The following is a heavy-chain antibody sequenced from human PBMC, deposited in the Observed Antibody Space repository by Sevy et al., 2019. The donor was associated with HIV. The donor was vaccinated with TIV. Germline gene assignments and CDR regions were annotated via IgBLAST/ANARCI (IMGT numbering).Heavy chain of an antibody. CDR3: ATSSSWYPDF. J-gene: IGHJ4*02. Sequence: GGSLRLSCAASEFTFSSYAMSWVRQAPGKGLEWVSAISSSGGSTYYADTVKGRFTITRDNSKNTLYLQMNSMRDEDTTVYYCATSSSWYPDFWGQGTLVTVSS. CDR1: EFTFSSYA. D-gene: IGHD6-13*01. CDR2: ISSSGGST. V-gene: IGHV3-23*01.